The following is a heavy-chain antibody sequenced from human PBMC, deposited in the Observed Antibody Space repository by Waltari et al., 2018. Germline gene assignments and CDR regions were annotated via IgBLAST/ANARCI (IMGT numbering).Heavy chain of an antibody. J-gene: IGHJ6*02. CDR3: AKVGYDFWSGYSPLYYYYYGMDV. Sequence: VRQAPGKGLEWVSAISGSGGSTYYADSVKGRFTISRDNSKNTLYLQMNSLRAEDTAVYYCAKVGYDFWSGYSPLYYYYYGMDVWGQGTTVTVSS. V-gene: IGHV3-23*01. CDR2: ISGSGGST. D-gene: IGHD3-3*01.